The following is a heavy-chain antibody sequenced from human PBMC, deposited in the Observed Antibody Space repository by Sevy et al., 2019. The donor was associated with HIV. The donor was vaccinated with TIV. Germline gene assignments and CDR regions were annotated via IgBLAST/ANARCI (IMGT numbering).Heavy chain of an antibody. CDR1: GFTFSSYS. V-gene: IGHV3-21*01. CDR2: ISSSSSYI. Sequence: GGSLRLSCAASGFTFSSYSMNWVRQAPGKGLEWVSSISSSSSYIYYADSVKGRFTISRDNAKNSLYLQMNSLRAEDTAVHYCAREEQQLRAFDIWGQGTMVTVSS. J-gene: IGHJ3*02. D-gene: IGHD6-13*01. CDR3: AREEQQLRAFDI.